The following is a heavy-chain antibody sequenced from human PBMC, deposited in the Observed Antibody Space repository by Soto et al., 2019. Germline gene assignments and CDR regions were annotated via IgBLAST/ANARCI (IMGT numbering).Heavy chain of an antibody. CDR1: GFTFSSYW. CDR2: IKQDGSEK. D-gene: IGHD3-10*01. Sequence: GGTLRLSCAASGFTFSSYWMSWVRQAPGKGLKWVANIKQDGSEKHYVDSVKGRFTISRDNAKNSLYLQMNSLRAEDMAVYYCARYMAIFDYWGQGILVTVSS. J-gene: IGHJ4*02. CDR3: ARYMAIFDY. V-gene: IGHV3-7*03.